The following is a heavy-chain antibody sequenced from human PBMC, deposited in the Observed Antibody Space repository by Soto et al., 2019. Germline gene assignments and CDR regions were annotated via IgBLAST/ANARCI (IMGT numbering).Heavy chain of an antibody. Sequence: QVQLQESGPGLVKPSETLSLTCTVSGGSIGNYYWSWIRQPAGKGLEWIGRMYSSGSTNYSPSLKSRVSMSVDTSKNQFSLNLTSLTAADTAVYYWARENGGSGSRTLDYWGQGTLVTVSS. J-gene: IGHJ4*02. CDR1: GGSIGNYY. V-gene: IGHV4-4*07. D-gene: IGHD3-10*01. CDR2: MYSSGST. CDR3: ARENGGSGSRTLDY.